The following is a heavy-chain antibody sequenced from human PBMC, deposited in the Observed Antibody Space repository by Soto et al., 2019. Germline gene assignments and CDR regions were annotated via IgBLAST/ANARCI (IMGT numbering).Heavy chain of an antibody. CDR2: VYHSGNT. CDR3: SIQAPETAEFDI. D-gene: IGHD1-1*01. CDR1: GDSISSDKW. J-gene: IGHJ3*02. V-gene: IGHV4-4*02. Sequence: PSETLSLTCAVSGDSISSDKWWSWVRQPPGKGLEWIGEVYHSGNTNYNPSLKSRVIISVDKSKNQFSLKLSSVTDADTAVYYCSIQAPETAEFDIWGQGTMVTVSS.